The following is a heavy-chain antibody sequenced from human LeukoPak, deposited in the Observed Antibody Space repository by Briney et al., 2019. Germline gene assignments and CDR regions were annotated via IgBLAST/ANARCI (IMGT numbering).Heavy chain of an antibody. Sequence: GGSLRLSCAASGFTFSSYAMSWVRQAPGKGLEWVSAISGSGGSTYYADSVKGRFTISRDNSKNTLYLQMNSLRDEDTAVYYCARGGSGYGDYYYFYGLDVWGQGTTVTVSS. V-gene: IGHV3-23*01. J-gene: IGHJ6*02. CDR1: GFTFSSYA. CDR2: ISGSGGST. D-gene: IGHD3-22*01. CDR3: ARGGSGYGDYYYFYGLDV.